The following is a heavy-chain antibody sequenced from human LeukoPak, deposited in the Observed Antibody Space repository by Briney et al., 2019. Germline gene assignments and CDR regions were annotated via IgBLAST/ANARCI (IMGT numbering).Heavy chain of an antibody. CDR3: ATGRDYGAYYFDY. V-gene: IGHV1-69*04. D-gene: IGHD4-17*01. J-gene: IGHJ4*02. CDR2: IIPILGIA. Sequence: GASVKVSCKASGGTFSSYAISWVRQAPGQGLEWMGRIIPILGIANYAQKFQGRVTMTEDTSTDTAYMELSSLRSEDMAVYYCATGRDYGAYYFDYWGQGTLVTVSS. CDR1: GGTFSSYA.